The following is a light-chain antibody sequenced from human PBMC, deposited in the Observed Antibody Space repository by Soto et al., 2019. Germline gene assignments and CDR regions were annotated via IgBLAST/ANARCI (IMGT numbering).Light chain of an antibody. CDR2: GAS. Sequence: IVLTQAPGTLSLSPGERATLSRRASQSVSSSYLAWYQQKPGQAPRLLIYGASSRATGIPDRFSGSGSGTDFTLTISRLEPEDFAVYYCQQYGSSPQTFGQGTKVDI. CDR1: QSVSSSY. V-gene: IGKV3-20*01. J-gene: IGKJ2*01. CDR3: QQYGSSPQT.